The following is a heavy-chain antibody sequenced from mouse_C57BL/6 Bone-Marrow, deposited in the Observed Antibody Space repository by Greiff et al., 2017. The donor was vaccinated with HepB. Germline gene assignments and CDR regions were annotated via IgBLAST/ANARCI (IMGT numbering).Heavy chain of an antibody. CDR3: AREGTGIYFDY. D-gene: IGHD4-1*01. CDR2: INYDGSST. CDR1: GFTFSDYY. V-gene: IGHV5-16*01. Sequence: EVQLVESEGGLVQPGSSMKLSCTASGFTFSDYYMAWVRQVPEKGLEWVANINYDGSSTYYLDSLKSRFIISRDNAKNILYLQMSSLKSEDTATYYCAREGTGIYFDYWGQGTTLTVSS. J-gene: IGHJ2*01.